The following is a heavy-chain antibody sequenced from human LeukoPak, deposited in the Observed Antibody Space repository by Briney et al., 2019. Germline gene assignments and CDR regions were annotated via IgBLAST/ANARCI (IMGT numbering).Heavy chain of an antibody. CDR2: INTNTGNP. J-gene: IGHJ4*02. CDR1: GYTFTSYG. D-gene: IGHD6-13*01. CDR3: ARADSLGIAASWGY. V-gene: IGHV7-4-1*02. Sequence: ASVKVSCKASGYTFTSYGINWVRQAPGQGLEWMGWINTNTGNPTYAQGFTGRFVFSLDTSVSTAYLQIISLKAEDTAVYYCARADSLGIAASWGYWGQGTLVTVSS.